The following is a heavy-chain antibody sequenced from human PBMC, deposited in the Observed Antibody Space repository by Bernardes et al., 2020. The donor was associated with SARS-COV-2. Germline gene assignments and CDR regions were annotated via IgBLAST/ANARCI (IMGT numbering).Heavy chain of an antibody. Sequence: SLRLSCAASGFTFSSYGMHWVRQAPGKGLEWVADIWYDGSNKYYADSVKGRFTISRDNSKNTLYLQMNSLRAEDTAVYYCAREVDIVATITLGWFDYWGQGTLVTVSS. V-gene: IGHV3-33*01. CDR2: IWYDGSNK. D-gene: IGHD5-12*01. CDR1: GFTFSSYG. CDR3: AREVDIVATITLGWFDY. J-gene: IGHJ4*02.